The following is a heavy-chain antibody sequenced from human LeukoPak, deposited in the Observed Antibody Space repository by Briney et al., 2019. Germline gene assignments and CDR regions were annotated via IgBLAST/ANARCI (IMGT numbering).Heavy chain of an antibody. V-gene: IGHV3-21*04. CDR2: ISSSSSYI. J-gene: IGHJ5*02. CDR3: AKDFSGSWQFDP. D-gene: IGHD6-13*01. Sequence: PGGSLRLSCAASGFTFSSYSMNWVRQAPGKGLEWVSSISSSSSYIYYADSVKGRFTISRDNAKNTLYLQMNSLRVEDTAVFYCAKDFSGSWQFDPWGQGTLATVSS. CDR1: GFTFSSYS.